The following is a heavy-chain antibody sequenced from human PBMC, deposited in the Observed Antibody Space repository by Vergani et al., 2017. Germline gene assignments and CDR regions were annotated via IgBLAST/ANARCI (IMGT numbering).Heavy chain of an antibody. Sequence: QVQLVQSGAEVKKPGASVKVSCKASGYTFSDHHLHWVRQAPGHGLEWVGWININSGATKLAQKFQGRVTMGTDTSISTGYMELSSLRSDDTAVYYCARLARVVVPAARPLDLWGQGTLSTVSS. D-gene: IGHD2-2*01. CDR1: GYTFSDHH. CDR3: ARLARVVVPAARPLDL. J-gene: IGHJ4*02. CDR2: ININSGAT. V-gene: IGHV1-2*02.